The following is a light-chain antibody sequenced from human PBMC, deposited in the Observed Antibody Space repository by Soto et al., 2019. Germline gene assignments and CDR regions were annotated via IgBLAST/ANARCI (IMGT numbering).Light chain of an antibody. CDR1: QGISSA. CDR2: DAS. J-gene: IGKJ5*01. Sequence: AIQLTQSPSSLSASVGDRVTITCRASQGISSALAWYQQKPGKAPKLLIYDASSLESGVPSRFSGSGSGTDFTFTISSLLPEDFATYYCQQFNNYPITFGQGTRLEIK. CDR3: QQFNNYPIT. V-gene: IGKV1D-13*01.